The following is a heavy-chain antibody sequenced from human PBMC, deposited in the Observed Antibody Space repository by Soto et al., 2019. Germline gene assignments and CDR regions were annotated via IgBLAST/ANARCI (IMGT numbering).Heavy chain of an antibody. J-gene: IGHJ6*02. CDR2: IYYSGST. D-gene: IGHD2-2*01. Sequence: SETLSLTCTVSGGSISSSSYYWGWIRQPPGRGLEWIGSIYYSGSTYYNPSLKSRVTISVDTSKNQFSLKLSSVTAADTAVYYCATQHRRKYCSSTSCPIYYYYYGMDVWGQGTTVTVSS. CDR1: GGSISSSSYY. CDR3: ATQHRRKYCSSTSCPIYYYYYGMDV. V-gene: IGHV4-39*01.